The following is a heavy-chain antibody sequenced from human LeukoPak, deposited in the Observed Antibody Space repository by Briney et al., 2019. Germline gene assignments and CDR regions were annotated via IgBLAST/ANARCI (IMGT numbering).Heavy chain of an antibody. J-gene: IGHJ4*02. D-gene: IGHD6-13*01. Sequence: QTLSLTCAISGDSVSSNSAAWNCIRHSPSRGLEWLGRTYDRSKRYNDYAVAVKSRITINPDTAKNQFSMQLKPVTPQDMAVHYCARNPGGPPGSSWSFFDYWGQGTLVTASS. CDR3: ARNPGGPPGSSWSFFDY. CDR1: GDSVSSNSAA. V-gene: IGHV6-1*01. CDR2: TYDRSKRYN.